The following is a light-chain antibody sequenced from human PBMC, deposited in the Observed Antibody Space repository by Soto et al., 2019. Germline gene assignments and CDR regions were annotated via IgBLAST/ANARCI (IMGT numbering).Light chain of an antibody. CDR1: QSIKNY. J-gene: IGKJ1*01. CDR3: QQGYKTPRT. CDR2: AAS. V-gene: IGKV1-39*01. Sequence: DIPMTQSPSSLSASVGDRVTITCRSSQSIKNYLNWYQQKPGKAPKLLIYAASTLQSGVPSRFSGSGSGTDFTLAISSLQPDDFATYYCQQGYKTPRTFGQGTKVEIK.